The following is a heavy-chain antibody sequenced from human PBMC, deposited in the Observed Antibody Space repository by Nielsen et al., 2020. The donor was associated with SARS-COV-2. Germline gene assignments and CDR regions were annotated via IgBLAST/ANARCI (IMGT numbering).Heavy chain of an antibody. CDR2: IDTNTGNP. Sequence: ASVKVSCKTSGYTFHKFALNWVRRAPGQGLEWMGWIDTNTGNPTYAQGFTGRFVFSLDTSVSTAYLQISGLKAEDTAVYYCARDIAVTGSPLHYFDYWGQGTLVAVSS. V-gene: IGHV7-4-1*02. D-gene: IGHD6-19*01. CDR1: GYTFHKFA. J-gene: IGHJ4*02. CDR3: ARDIAVTGSPLHYFDY.